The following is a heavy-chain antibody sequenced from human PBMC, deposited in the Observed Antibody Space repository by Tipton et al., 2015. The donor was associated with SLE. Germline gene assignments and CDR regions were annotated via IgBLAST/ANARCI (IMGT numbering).Heavy chain of an antibody. CDR2: IYTSGST. CDR3: ARAKSGYPYAFDI. D-gene: IGHD5-12*01. V-gene: IGHV4-4*07. J-gene: IGHJ3*02. CDR1: GGSISKYF. Sequence: TLSLTCSVSGGSISKYFWCWFRQAPGKGLEWIGRIYTSGSTNYNPSLKSRVTMSVDTSKNQFSLKLSSVTAADTAVYYCARAKSGYPYAFDIWGQGTMVTVSS.